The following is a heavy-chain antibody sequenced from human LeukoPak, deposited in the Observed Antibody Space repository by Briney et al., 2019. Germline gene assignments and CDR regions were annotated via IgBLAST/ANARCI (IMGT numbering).Heavy chain of an antibody. Sequence: GGSLRLSCAASGFTFSDFYMNWVRQAPGKGLEWVSYISSSGSAIYYEDSVMGRFTVSRDNAKNSLYLQMNSLTTEDTAVYYCARKTYGGNSWYFDYWGQGTLVTVSS. CDR1: GFTFSDFY. J-gene: IGHJ4*02. CDR3: ARKTYGGNSWYFDY. D-gene: IGHD4-23*01. CDR2: ISSSGSAI. V-gene: IGHV3-11*04.